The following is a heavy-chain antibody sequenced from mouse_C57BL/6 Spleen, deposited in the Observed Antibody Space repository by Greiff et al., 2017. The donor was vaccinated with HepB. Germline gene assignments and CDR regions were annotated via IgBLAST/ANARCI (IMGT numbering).Heavy chain of an antibody. D-gene: IGHD1-1*01. Sequence: VQLQQPGAELVKPGASLKLSCKASGYTFTSYWMYWVKQRPGQGLEWIGMIHPNSGSTNYNEKFKSKATLTVNKSASTVYMRLSSLTSEASAVYYCARVKGGSNDYWGQGTTLTVSS. CDR2: IHPNSGST. J-gene: IGHJ2*01. CDR1: GYTFTSYW. CDR3: ARVKGGSNDY. V-gene: IGHV1-64*01.